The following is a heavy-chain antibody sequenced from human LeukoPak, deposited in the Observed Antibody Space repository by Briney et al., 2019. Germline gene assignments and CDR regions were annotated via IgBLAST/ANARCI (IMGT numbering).Heavy chain of an antibody. Sequence: ASVKVSCKASGYAFTGYYMHWVRQAPGQGLEWMGWINPNSGGTNYAQKFQGRVTMTRDTSISTAYMELSRLRSDDTAVYYCARVSHHIVGACFDYWGQGTLVTVSS. J-gene: IGHJ4*02. CDR2: INPNSGGT. V-gene: IGHV1-2*02. CDR3: ARVSHHIVGACFDY. CDR1: GYAFTGYY. D-gene: IGHD1-26*01.